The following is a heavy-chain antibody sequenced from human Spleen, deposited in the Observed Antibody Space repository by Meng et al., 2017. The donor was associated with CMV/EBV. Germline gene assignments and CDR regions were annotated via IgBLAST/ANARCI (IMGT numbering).Heavy chain of an antibody. V-gene: IGHV4-39*07. CDR2: IYYSGST. Sequence: ESLKISCTVSGGSISSSSYYWGWIRQPPGKGLEWIGSIYYSGSTYYNPSLKSRVTISVDTSKNQFSLKLNSLTAADTAMYYCARGGGYSSTWYGLSPDCWGQGTLVTVSS. D-gene: IGHD6-13*01. J-gene: IGHJ4*02. CDR3: ARGGGYSSTWYGLSPDC. CDR1: GGSISSSSYY.